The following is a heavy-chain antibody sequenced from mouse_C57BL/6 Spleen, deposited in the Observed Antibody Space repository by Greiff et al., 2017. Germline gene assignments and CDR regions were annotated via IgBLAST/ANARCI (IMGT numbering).Heavy chain of an antibody. V-gene: IGHV1-82*01. D-gene: IGHD2-3*01. CDR1: GYAFSSSW. CDR2: IYPGDGDT. CDR3: AKGNYDGYYLYYFDY. J-gene: IGHJ2*01. Sequence: QVQLQQSGPELVKPGASVKISCKASGYAFSSSWMNWVKQRPGKGLEWIGRIYPGDGDTNYNGKFKGKATLTADKSSSTAYMQLSSLTSEDSAVYYCAKGNYDGYYLYYFDYWGQGTTLTVSS.